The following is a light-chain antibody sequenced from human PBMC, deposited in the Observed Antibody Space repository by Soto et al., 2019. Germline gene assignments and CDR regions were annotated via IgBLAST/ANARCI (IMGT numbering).Light chain of an antibody. V-gene: IGKV3-11*01. CDR1: QSISTP. Sequence: EIVLTQSPATLSLSPGERVTLSCRASQSISTPFAWYQHKPGQAPKVPIYDASNRATGGPDRFRGSGLGTDSTLTISKLEPEDSAFDYWHQRSTWPPFTFGPGTKVEI. J-gene: IGKJ3*01. CDR2: DAS. CDR3: HQRSTWPPFT.